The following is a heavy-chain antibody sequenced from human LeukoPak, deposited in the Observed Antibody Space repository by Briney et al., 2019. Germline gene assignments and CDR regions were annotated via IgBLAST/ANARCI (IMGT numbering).Heavy chain of an antibody. CDR3: ARDSGSYYAFDY. J-gene: IGHJ4*02. Sequence: PGGSLRLSCAASGFTFSTYSMNWVRQAPGKGLEWVSSFSSGSGYIYYADSVKGRFTISRDNAKNSLYLQMNSLRAEDTAVYYCARDSGSYYAFDYWGQGTLVTVSS. V-gene: IGHV3-21*01. CDR1: GFTFSTYS. CDR2: FSSGSGYI. D-gene: IGHD1-26*01.